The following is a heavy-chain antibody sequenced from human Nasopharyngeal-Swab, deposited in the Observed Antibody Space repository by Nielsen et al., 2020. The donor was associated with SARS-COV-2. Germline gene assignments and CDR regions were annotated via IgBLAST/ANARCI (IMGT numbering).Heavy chain of an antibody. CDR2: IWYDGSNK. CDR3: ARVTHDYGDYGWFDP. V-gene: IGHV3-33*01. Sequence: GSLKISCAASGFTFSSYGMHWVRQAPGKGLEWVAVIWYDGSNKYYADSVKGRFTISRDNSKNTLYLQMNSLRAEDTAVYYCARVTHDYGDYGWFDPWGQGTLVTVSS. J-gene: IGHJ5*02. D-gene: IGHD4-17*01. CDR1: GFTFSSYG.